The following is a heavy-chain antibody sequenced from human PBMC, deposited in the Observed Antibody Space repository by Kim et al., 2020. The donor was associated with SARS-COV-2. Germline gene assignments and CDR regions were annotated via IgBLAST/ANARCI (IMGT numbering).Heavy chain of an antibody. CDR1: GGSISSYY. CDR2: IYYSGST. D-gene: IGHD3-16*01. CDR3: ARDLGGVRNWFDP. J-gene: IGHJ5*02. Sequence: SETLSLTCTVSGGSISSYYWSWIRQPPGKGLEWIGYIYYSGSTNYNPSLKSRVTISVDTSKNQFSLKLSSVTAADTAVYYCARDLGGVRNWFDPWGQGTLVTVSS. V-gene: IGHV4-59*01.